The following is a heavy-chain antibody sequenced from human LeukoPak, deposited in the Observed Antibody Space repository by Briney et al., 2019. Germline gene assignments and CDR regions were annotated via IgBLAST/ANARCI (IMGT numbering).Heavy chain of an antibody. CDR2: INHSGST. J-gene: IGHJ4*02. Sequence: PSETLSLTCAVYGGSFSGYYWSWIRQPPGKGLEWIGEINHSGSTNYNPSLKSRATISVDTSKSQFPLKLGSVTAADTAVYYCARPGGWYRYYFDYWGQGTLVTVSS. CDR3: ARPGGWYRYYFDY. V-gene: IGHV4-34*01. D-gene: IGHD6-19*01. CDR1: GGSFSGYY.